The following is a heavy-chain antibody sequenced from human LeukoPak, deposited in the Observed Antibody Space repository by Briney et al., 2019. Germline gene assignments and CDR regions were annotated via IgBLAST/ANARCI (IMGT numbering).Heavy chain of an antibody. D-gene: IGHD6-25*01. V-gene: IGHV3-53*01. J-gene: IGHJ4*02. Sequence: GGSLRLSCAASGFAVSSNYVSWVRQAPGKGLEWVSVIYAGGITYYAGSVKGRFTISRDNSKNTLYLQMNSLRAEDTAVYYCARLSGWFDYWGQGTLVTVSS. CDR1: GFAVSSNY. CDR2: IYAGGIT. CDR3: ARLSGWFDY.